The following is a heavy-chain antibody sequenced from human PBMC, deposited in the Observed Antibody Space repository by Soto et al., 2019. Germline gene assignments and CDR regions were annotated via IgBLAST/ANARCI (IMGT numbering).Heavy chain of an antibody. CDR1: GYTFTSYG. CDR2: ISAYNGNT. CDR3: AWFIAVAGTGYFDY. V-gene: IGHV1-18*01. D-gene: IGHD6-19*01. J-gene: IGHJ4*02. Sequence: ASVKVSCKASGYTFTSYGISWVRQAPGQGLEWMGWISAYNGNTNYAQKFQGRDTMTTDTSTSTAYMELSSLRSEDTAVYYCAWFIAVAGTGYFDYWGQGTLVTVSS.